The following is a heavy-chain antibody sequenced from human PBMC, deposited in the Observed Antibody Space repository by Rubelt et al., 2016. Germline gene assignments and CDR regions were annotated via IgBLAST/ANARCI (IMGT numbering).Heavy chain of an antibody. Sequence: QVQLQQWGAGLLKPSETLSLTCVVSGGSFSAYYWSWIRQPPGKGLEWIGEINHSGSTTYNPSLKSRVTMSVDTSKNQFSLRLVSVTAADTAVYYCAGVGSSSTLYYYYAMDVWGQGTTVTVSS. CDR3: AGVGSSSTLYYYYAMDV. J-gene: IGHJ6*02. CDR1: GGSFSAYY. V-gene: IGHV4-34*01. D-gene: IGHD6-13*01. CDR2: INHSGST.